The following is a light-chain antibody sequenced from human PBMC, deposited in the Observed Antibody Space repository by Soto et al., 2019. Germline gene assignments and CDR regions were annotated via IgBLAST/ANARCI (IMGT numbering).Light chain of an antibody. CDR2: YDD. V-gene: IGLV1-36*01. CDR3: AAWDDSLNGFYV. CDR1: SSNIGNNA. Sequence: QSVLTQPPSVSAAPGQKVTISCSGSSSNIGNNAVNWYQQLPGKAPKLLIYYDDLLPSGVSDRFSGSKSGTSASLAISGLQSEDEADYYCAAWDDSLNGFYVFGTGTKVTVL. J-gene: IGLJ1*01.